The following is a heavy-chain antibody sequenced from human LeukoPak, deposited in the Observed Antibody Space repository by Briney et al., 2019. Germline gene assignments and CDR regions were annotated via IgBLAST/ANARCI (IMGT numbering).Heavy chain of an antibody. CDR3: ARGIGITMVRGVIMGFDY. CDR2: IYYSGST. V-gene: IGHV4-31*03. CDR1: GGSISSGGYY. J-gene: IGHJ4*02. D-gene: IGHD3-10*01. Sequence: SETLSLTCTVSGGSISSGGYYWSWIRQHPGKGLEWTGYIYYSGSTYYNPSLKSRVTISVDTSKNQFSLKLSSVTAADTAVYYCARGIGITMVRGVIMGFDYWGQGTLVTVSS.